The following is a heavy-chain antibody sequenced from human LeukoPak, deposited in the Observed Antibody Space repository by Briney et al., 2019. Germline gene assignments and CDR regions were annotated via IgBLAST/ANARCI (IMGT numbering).Heavy chain of an antibody. CDR3: ARDGVKYYYDSSGYSYFDY. CDR1: GGTFSSYA. J-gene: IGHJ4*02. Sequence: ASVKVSCKASGGTFSSYAISWVRQAPGQGLEWMGGIIPIFGTANYAQKFQGRVTITADESTSTAYMELSSLRSEDTAVYYCARDGVKYYYDSSGYSYFDYWGQGTLVTVSS. V-gene: IGHV1-69*13. D-gene: IGHD3-22*01. CDR2: IIPIFGTA.